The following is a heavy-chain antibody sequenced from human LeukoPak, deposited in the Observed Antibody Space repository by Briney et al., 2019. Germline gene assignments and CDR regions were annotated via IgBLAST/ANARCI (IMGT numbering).Heavy chain of an antibody. V-gene: IGHV3-23*01. Sequence: GGSLRLSCAASGVTLRNDGMYWVRQAPGKGLEWVSSISGSGGSTYYADSVKGRFTISRDNSQNMLYLQMNSLRAADTARYYCPNARYSGSYLLAHWSQGTLVTVSS. CDR2: ISGSGGST. CDR1: GVTLRNDG. CDR3: PNARYSGSYLLAH. D-gene: IGHD1-26*01. J-gene: IGHJ4*02.